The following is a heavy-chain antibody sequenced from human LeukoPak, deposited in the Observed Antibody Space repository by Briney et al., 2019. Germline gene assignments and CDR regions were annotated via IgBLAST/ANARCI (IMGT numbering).Heavy chain of an antibody. CDR3: AKAGDYYDSSGYYYSGLIYYYMDV. D-gene: IGHD3-22*01. V-gene: IGHV3-23*01. Sequence: PGGTLRLSCAASGFTFSSYGMSWVRQGPGKGLEWVSAISGSGGSTYYADSVKGRFTISRDNSKNTLYLQMNSLRAEDTAVYYCAKAGDYYDSSGYYYSGLIYYYMDVWGKGTTVTVSS. CDR2: ISGSGGST. J-gene: IGHJ6*03. CDR1: GFTFSSYG.